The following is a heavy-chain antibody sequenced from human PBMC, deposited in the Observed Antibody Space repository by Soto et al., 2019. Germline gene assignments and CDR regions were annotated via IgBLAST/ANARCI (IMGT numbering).Heavy chain of an antibody. J-gene: IGHJ6*03. CDR3: ANTRGLGLLDA. CDR1: GGSISSRNR. D-gene: IGHD2-2*01. CDR2: VSHSGST. V-gene: IGHV4-4*02. Sequence: QVHLLESGPGLVKPSGTLSLTCTVSGGSISSRNRWSWVRQSPGKGLEWIGEVSHSGSTNSNPSLKSRVTISLDKSNNQFSLNLESMTAADAAVYFCANTRGLGLLDAWGKGTTVVVS.